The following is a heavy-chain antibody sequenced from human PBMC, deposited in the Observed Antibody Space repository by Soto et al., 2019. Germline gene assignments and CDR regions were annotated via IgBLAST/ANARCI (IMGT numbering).Heavy chain of an antibody. Sequence: QITLKESGPTLVKPTQTLTLTCTFSGFSLSTSGVGVDWIRQPPGKALEWLAVIYWDDKTHYSPSLSSRLTLTWATSKNQVVLTMPNMDPVDTATYYCAHRTYFTSGRPFDYWGQGTLVTVSS. V-gene: IGHV2-5*02. CDR1: GFSLSTSGVG. CDR3: AHRTYFTSGRPFDY. D-gene: IGHD3-10*01. J-gene: IGHJ4*02. CDR2: IYWDDKT.